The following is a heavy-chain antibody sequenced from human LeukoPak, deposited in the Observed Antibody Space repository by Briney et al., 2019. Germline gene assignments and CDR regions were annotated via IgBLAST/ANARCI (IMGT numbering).Heavy chain of an antibody. CDR2: ISSNGGST. CDR1: GFTFSSYA. Sequence: GGSLRLSCAASGFTFSSYAMHWVRQAPGKGLEYVSAISSNGGSTYYANSVKGRFTISRDNAENSLYLQMNSLRADDTAVYYCASISGSYLDFQHWGQGTLVTVSS. D-gene: IGHD3-10*01. J-gene: IGHJ1*01. V-gene: IGHV3-64*01. CDR3: ASISGSYLDFQH.